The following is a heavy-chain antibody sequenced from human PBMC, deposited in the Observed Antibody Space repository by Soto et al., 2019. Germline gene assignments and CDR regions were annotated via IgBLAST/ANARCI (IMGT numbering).Heavy chain of an antibody. CDR3: AKNGPDSSIAARSGYYYMDV. CDR1: GFTFSSYA. Sequence: GGSLRLSCAASGFTFSSYAMSWVRQAPGKGLEWVSAISGSGGSTYYADSVKGRFTISRDNSKNTLYLQMNSLRAEDTAVYYCAKNGPDSSIAARSGYYYMDVWGKGTTVTVSS. CDR2: ISGSGGST. D-gene: IGHD6-6*01. V-gene: IGHV3-23*01. J-gene: IGHJ6*03.